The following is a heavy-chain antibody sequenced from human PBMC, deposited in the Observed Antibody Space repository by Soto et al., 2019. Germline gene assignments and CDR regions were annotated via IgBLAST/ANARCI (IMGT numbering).Heavy chain of an antibody. V-gene: IGHV4-59*08. J-gene: IGHJ3*02. Sequence: SETLSLTCTVSGGSISSYYWSWIRQPPGKGLEWIGYIYYSGSTNYNPSLKSRVTISVDTSKNQFSLKLSSVTAADTAVYYCASWAKRITIFGVVSGAFDIWGPGTMVTVSS. CDR1: GGSISSYY. D-gene: IGHD3-3*01. CDR2: IYYSGST. CDR3: ASWAKRITIFGVVSGAFDI.